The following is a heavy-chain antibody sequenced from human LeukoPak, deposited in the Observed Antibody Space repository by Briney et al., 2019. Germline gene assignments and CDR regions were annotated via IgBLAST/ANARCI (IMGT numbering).Heavy chain of an antibody. V-gene: IGHV3-23*01. CDR1: GFTFSSYA. J-gene: IGHJ4*02. D-gene: IGHD3-22*01. Sequence: GGSLRLSCAASGFTFSSYAMSWVRQAPGKGLEWVSAISGSGGSTYYADSVKGRFTISRDNSKNTLYLQMNSQRAEDTAVYYCAKERPAYYYDSSGYLAGYYFDYWGQGTLVTVSS. CDR2: ISGSGGST. CDR3: AKERPAYYYDSSGYLAGYYFDY.